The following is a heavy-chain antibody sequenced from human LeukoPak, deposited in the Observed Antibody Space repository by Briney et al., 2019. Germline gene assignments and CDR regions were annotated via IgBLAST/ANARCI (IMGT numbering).Heavy chain of an antibody. V-gene: IGHV4-4*07. CDR2: IYTSGST. D-gene: IGHD5-24*01. Sequence: PSETLSLTCTVSGGSISSYYWSWIRQPAGKGLEWIGRIYTSGSTNYNPSLKSRVTMSVDTSKNQFSLKLSSVTAADTAVYYCVTTGGWLQWDTAFRVWGQGTVVTVSS. CDR3: VTTGGWLQWDTAFRV. J-gene: IGHJ3*01. CDR1: GGSISSYY.